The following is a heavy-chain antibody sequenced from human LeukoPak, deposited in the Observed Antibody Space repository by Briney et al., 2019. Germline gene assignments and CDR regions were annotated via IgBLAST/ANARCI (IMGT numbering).Heavy chain of an antibody. CDR1: GYTFTSYD. CDR2: MNPNSGNT. CDR3: ARGRMVRGVIPLDY. V-gene: IGHV1-8*01. Sequence: ASVKVSCKASGYTFTSYDINWVRQATGQGLEWMGWMNPNSGNTGYAQKFQGRVTMTRNTSISTAYMELSSLRSEGTAVYYCARGRMVRGVIPLDYWGQGTLVTVSS. D-gene: IGHD3-10*01. J-gene: IGHJ4*02.